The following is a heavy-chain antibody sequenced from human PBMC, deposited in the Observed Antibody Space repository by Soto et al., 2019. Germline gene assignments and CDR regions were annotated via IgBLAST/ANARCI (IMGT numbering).Heavy chain of an antibody. J-gene: IGHJ3*02. CDR3: ASDADYGDYGDAFDI. Sequence: EVQLVESGGGLVKPGGSLRLSCAASGFTFSSYSMNWVRQAPGKGLEWVSSISSSSSYIYYADSVKGRFTISRDNAKNSLYLQMNSLRAEDTAVYYCASDADYGDYGDAFDIWGQGTMVTVSS. D-gene: IGHD4-17*01. V-gene: IGHV3-21*01. CDR1: GFTFSSYS. CDR2: ISSSSSYI.